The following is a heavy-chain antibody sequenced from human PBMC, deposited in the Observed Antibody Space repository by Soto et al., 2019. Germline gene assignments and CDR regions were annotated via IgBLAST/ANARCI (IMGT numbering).Heavy chain of an antibody. J-gene: IGHJ4*02. V-gene: IGHV4-34*01. CDR1: GGSFSGYY. CDR2: INHSGST. Sequence: SETLSLTCAVYGGSFSGYYWSWIRQPPGKGLEWIGEINHSGSTNYNPSLKSRVTISVDTSKNQFSLKLSSVTAADTAVYYCARLKKGLYGDYGLYYFDYWGQGTLVTVSS. D-gene: IGHD4-17*01. CDR3: ARLKKGLYGDYGLYYFDY.